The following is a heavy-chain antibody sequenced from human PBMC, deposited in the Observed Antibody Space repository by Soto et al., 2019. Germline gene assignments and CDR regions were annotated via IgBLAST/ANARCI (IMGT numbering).Heavy chain of an antibody. J-gene: IGHJ6*02. V-gene: IGHV3-11*06. Sequence: GGSLRLSCAASGFTFSDYYMSWIRQAPGKGLEWVSYISSSSSYTNYADSVKGRFTISRDNAKNSLYLQMNSLRAEDTAVYYCARTNKLYGSGSYYGMDVWGQGTTVTVSS. CDR3: ARTNKLYGSGSYYGMDV. CDR2: ISSSSSYT. D-gene: IGHD3-10*01. CDR1: GFTFSDYY.